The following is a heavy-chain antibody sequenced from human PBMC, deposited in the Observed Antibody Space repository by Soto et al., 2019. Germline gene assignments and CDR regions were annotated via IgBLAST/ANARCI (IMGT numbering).Heavy chain of an antibody. CDR2: IYSGGST. D-gene: IGHD3-3*01. V-gene: IGHV3-66*01. Sequence: GGSLRLSCAASGFTVSSNYMSWVRQAPGKGLEWVSVIYSGGSTYYADSMKGRFTISRDNSKNTLYLQMNSLRAEDTAVYYCARDQDYDFWYYMDVWGKGTTVTVSS. CDR3: ARDQDYDFWYYMDV. J-gene: IGHJ6*03. CDR1: GFTVSSNY.